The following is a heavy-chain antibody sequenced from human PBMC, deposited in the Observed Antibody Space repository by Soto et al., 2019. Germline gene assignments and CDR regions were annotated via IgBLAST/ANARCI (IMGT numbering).Heavy chain of an antibody. CDR3: ATASQGHYYAGGGYPVPFDF. D-gene: IGHD3-22*01. CDR2: IHTNTGTP. CDR1: GCTFTRYV. J-gene: IGHJ4*01. Sequence: GASVKVSCKASGCTFTRYVMNWVRQAPGHGLECMGWIHTNTGTPTYAQTFTGRSVFSLDTSVSTTYLQICSLKAEDSAAVCYCATASQGHYYAGGGYPVPFDFWGHGTLVTVSS. V-gene: IGHV7-4-1*01.